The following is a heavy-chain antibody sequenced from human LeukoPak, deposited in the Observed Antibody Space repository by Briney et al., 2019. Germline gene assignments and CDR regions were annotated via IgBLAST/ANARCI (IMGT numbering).Heavy chain of an antibody. CDR3: ATVTTPSAKDFDY. V-gene: IGHV1-18*01. CDR2: ISADNGNT. J-gene: IGHJ4*02. D-gene: IGHD3-3*01. CDR1: GYTFSSYG. Sequence: ASVKVSCKASGYTFSSYGISWVRQAPGQGLEWMGWISADNGNTNYVQKFQGRVTMTEDTSTDTAYMELSSLRSEDTAVYYCATVTTPSAKDFDYWGQGTLVTVSS.